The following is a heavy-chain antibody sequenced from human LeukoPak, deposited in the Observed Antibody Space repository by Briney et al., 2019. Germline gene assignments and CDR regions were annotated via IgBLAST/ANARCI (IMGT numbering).Heavy chain of an antibody. CDR2: IYYNGNT. V-gene: IGHV4-30-4*01. D-gene: IGHD3-22*01. CDR1: GDSISSGTPY. J-gene: IGHJ2*01. Sequence: SQTLSLTCTVSGDSISSGTPYWGWIRQPPGKGLEWIGYIYYNGNTYYNPSLKSRVSISADTSKNQFSLKLTSVTAADTAVYYCARDRRSGSGYYAYWYFDLWGRGTLVTVSS. CDR3: ARDRRSGSGYYAYWYFDL.